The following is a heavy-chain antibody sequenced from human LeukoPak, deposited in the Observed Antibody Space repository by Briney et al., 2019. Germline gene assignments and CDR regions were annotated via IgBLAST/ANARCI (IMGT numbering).Heavy chain of an antibody. J-gene: IGHJ4*02. V-gene: IGHV3-7*03. CDR1: GFTFRTYW. CDR3: ARDSIFDY. Sequence: GGSLALPCAASGFTFRTYWMRWVRQAPGKGLEWVAYINEDGSGKSYVDSMKGRFAISRDNAENSLFLQMNSLRAEDTAVYYCARDSIFDYWGQGILVTVSS. CDR2: INEDGSGK. D-gene: IGHD2-2*01.